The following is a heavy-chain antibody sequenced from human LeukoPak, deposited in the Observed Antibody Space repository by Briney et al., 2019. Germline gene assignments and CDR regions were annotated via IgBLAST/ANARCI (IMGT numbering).Heavy chain of an antibody. CDR3: ARSYIVVVPAVYFDY. V-gene: IGHV1-3*01. Sequence: ASVEVSCKTSGYTFSTYAIQWGRRAPGQRLEWMEWINGGDGNTKFSQKFQGRVTITRDTSASSSYMELSSLRSEDTAVYYCARSYIVVVPAVYFDYWGRGTLVTVSS. J-gene: IGHJ4*02. CDR1: GYTFSTYA. D-gene: IGHD2-2*01. CDR2: INGGDGNT.